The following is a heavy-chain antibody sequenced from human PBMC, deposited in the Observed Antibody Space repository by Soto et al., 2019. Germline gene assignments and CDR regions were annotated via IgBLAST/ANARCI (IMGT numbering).Heavy chain of an antibody. J-gene: IGHJ4*02. Sequence: SVKVSCKASGGTFSSYAISWVRQAPGQGLEWMGGIIPIFGTANYAQKFQGRVTITADKSTSTAYMGLSSLRSEDTAVYYCARTYYDSSGYRTVPIDYWGQGTLVTVSS. CDR2: IIPIFGTA. V-gene: IGHV1-69*06. D-gene: IGHD3-22*01. CDR3: ARTYYDSSGYRTVPIDY. CDR1: GGTFSSYA.